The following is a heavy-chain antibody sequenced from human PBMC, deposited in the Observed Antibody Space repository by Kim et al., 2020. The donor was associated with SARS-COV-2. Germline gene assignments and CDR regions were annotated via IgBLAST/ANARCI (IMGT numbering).Heavy chain of an antibody. CDR1: GFTFSSYA. J-gene: IGHJ4*02. V-gene: IGHV3-23*01. D-gene: IGHD2-8*01. CDR2: ISGSGGST. CDR3: AKDRAGYMLPSNFDY. Sequence: GGSLRLSCAASGFTFSSYAMSWVRQAPGKGLEWVSAISGSGGSTYYADSVKGRFTISRDNSKNTLYLQMNSLRAEDTAVYYCAKDRAGYMLPSNFDYWGQGTLVTVSS.